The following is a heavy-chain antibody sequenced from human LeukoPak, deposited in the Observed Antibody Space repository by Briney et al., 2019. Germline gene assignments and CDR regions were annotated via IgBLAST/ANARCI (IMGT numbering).Heavy chain of an antibody. D-gene: IGHD6-19*01. J-gene: IGHJ4*02. Sequence: GGSLRLSCAASGFTFSSYSMNWVRQAPGKGLEWVSYISSSSSTIYYAGSVKGRFTISRDNAKNSLYLQMNSLRAEDTAVYYCARVGDSSGWQYYLDYWGQGTLVTVSS. CDR1: GFTFSSYS. CDR3: ARVGDSSGWQYYLDY. CDR2: ISSSSSTI. V-gene: IGHV3-48*01.